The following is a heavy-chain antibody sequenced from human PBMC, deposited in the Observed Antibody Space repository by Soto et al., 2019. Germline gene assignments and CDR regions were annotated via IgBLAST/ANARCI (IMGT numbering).Heavy chain of an antibody. CDR2: INHSGST. Sequence: KPSETLSLTCAVYCGSFSGYYWSWIRQPPGKGLEWIGEINHSGSTNYNPSLKSRVTISVDTSKNQFSLKLSSVTAADTAVYYCARWARRGYYYYGMDVWGQGTTVTVSS. J-gene: IGHJ6*02. V-gene: IGHV4-34*01. CDR1: CGSFSGYY. CDR3: ARWARRGYYYYGMDV.